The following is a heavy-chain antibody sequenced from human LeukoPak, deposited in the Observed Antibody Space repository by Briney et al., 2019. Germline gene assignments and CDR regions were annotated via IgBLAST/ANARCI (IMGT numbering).Heavy chain of an antibody. CDR1: GGSYSGYY. CDR3: ARTPTTVPNLDAFDI. Sequence: SETLSLTCAVYGGSYSGYYWSWIRQPPGKGLEWIGEINHSGSTNYNPSLKSRVTISVDTSKNQFSLKLSSVTAADTAVYYCARTPTTVPNLDAFDIWGQGTMVTVSS. D-gene: IGHD4-11*01. V-gene: IGHV4-34*01. CDR2: INHSGST. J-gene: IGHJ3*02.